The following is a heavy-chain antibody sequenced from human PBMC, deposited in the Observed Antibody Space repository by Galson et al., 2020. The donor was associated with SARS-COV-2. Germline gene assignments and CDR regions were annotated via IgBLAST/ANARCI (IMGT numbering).Heavy chain of an antibody. CDR1: GFTFSSYA. D-gene: IGHD5-12*01. J-gene: IGHJ6*02. CDR2: ISYDGSNK. Sequence: GGSLRLSCAASGFTFSSYAMHWVRQAPGKGLEWVAVISYDGSNKYYADSVKGRFTISRDNSKNTLYLQMNSLRAEDTAVYYCARGLVDIVATTHYYYYGMDVWGQGTTVTVSS. V-gene: IGHV3-30*04. CDR3: ARGLVDIVATTHYYYYGMDV.